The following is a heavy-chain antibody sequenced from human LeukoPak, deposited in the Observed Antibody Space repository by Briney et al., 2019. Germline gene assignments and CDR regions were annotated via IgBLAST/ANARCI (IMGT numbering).Heavy chain of an antibody. CDR1: GXXFXXYA. D-gene: IGHD2-15*01. CDR3: VRGYSFGPYGMDV. J-gene: IGHJ6*02. V-gene: IGHV3-64D*09. Sequence: GGSLRLSCSAXGXXFXXYAMXXXXXAPGXXXXXYXASVKGRFTISRDNSKNTLYLQMSSLRAEDTAVXFXVRGYSFGPYGMDVWGQGTTVTVSS.